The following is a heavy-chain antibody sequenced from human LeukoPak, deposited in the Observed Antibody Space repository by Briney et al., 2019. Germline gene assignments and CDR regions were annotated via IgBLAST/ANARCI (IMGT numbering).Heavy chain of an antibody. J-gene: IGHJ4*02. D-gene: IGHD3-22*01. CDR3: ARYPDSSGYYGDY. Sequence: ASVKVSCKASGYTFTSCGISWVRQAPGQGLEWMGWISAYNGNTNYAQKFQGRVTMTTDTSTSTAYMELGSLRSEDTAVYYCARYPDSSGYYGDYWGQGTLVTVSS. CDR2: ISAYNGNT. V-gene: IGHV1-18*01. CDR1: GYTFTSCG.